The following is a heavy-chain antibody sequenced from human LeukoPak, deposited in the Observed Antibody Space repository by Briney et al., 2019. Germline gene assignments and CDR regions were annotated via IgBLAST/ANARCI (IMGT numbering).Heavy chain of an antibody. V-gene: IGHV4-59*06. J-gene: IGHJ3*02. D-gene: IGHD2-15*01. CDR1: GGSISSYY. Sequence: SETLSLTCTVSGGSISSYYWSWIRQHPGKGLEWIGYIYYSGSTYYNPSLKSRVTISVDTSKNQFSLKLSSVTAADTAVYYCAREPRYCSGGSCYSDAFDIWGQGTMVTVSS. CDR3: AREPRYCSGGSCYSDAFDI. CDR2: IYYSGST.